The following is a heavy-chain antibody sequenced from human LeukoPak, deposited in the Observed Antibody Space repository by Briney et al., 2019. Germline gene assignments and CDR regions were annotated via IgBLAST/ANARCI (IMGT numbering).Heavy chain of an antibody. CDR3: ARLGYCSGGSCYYFDY. V-gene: IGHV4-34*01. CDR1: GGSFSGYY. Sequence: PSETLSLTCAVYGGSFSGYYWSWIRQPPGKGLEWIGEINHSGSTNYNPSLKSRVTISVDTSKNQFSLKLSSVTAADTAVYYCARLGYCSGGSCYYFDYWGQGTLVTVSS. CDR2: INHSGST. D-gene: IGHD2-15*01. J-gene: IGHJ4*02.